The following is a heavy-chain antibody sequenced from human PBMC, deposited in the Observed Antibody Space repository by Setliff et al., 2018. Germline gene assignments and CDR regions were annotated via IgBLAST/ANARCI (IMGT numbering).Heavy chain of an antibody. CDR3: ARDDDTTSRYSRFEH. CDR2: FWANGNNK. Sequence: SLRLSCTASGFTFSSYAMSWVRQAPGKGLEWVAVFWANGNNKYYADSVKGRFTISRDNSQNTVYLQMDSLRAEDTAVYYCARDDDTTSRYSRFEHWGQGTPVTVSS. CDR1: GFTFSSYA. D-gene: IGHD5-12*01. J-gene: IGHJ5*02. V-gene: IGHV3-33*08.